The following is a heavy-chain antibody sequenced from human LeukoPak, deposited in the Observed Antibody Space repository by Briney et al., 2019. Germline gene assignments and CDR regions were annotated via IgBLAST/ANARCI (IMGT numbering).Heavy chain of an antibody. Sequence: SETLSLTCTVSGGSVSSGSFYWNWIRQPAGKGLEWIGRIYTSGSTNYNPSLKSRVTMSVDTSKNQFSLKLSSVTAADTAVYYCARESVTAMIYYYYGMDVWGQGTTVTVSS. CDR1: GGSVSSGSFY. CDR3: ARESVTAMIYYYYGMDV. J-gene: IGHJ6*02. D-gene: IGHD5-18*01. V-gene: IGHV4-61*02. CDR2: IYTSGST.